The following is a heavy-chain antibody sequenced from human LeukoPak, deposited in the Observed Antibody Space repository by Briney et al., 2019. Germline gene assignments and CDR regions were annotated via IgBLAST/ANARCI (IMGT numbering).Heavy chain of an antibody. CDR3: ARDSMTTVTTYTFGDY. CDR2: ISTNGGNT. V-gene: IGHV3-64*01. Sequence: GVSLRLSCAASGFTFSSYAMHWVRQAPGKGLEYVSSISTNGGNTYYANSVKGRFTISRDNSKNMLYLQMGSLRAEDMAVYYCARDSMTTVTTYTFGDYWGQGTLVTVSS. J-gene: IGHJ4*02. D-gene: IGHD4-17*01. CDR1: GFTFSSYA.